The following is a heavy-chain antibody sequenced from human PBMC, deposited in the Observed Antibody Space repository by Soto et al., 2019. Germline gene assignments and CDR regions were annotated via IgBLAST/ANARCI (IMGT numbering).Heavy chain of an antibody. CDR2: IYYSGST. V-gene: IGHV4-31*03. Sequence: QVQLQESGPGLVKPSQTLSLTCTVSGGSISSGGYYWSWIRQHPGKGLEWIGYIYYSGSTYYNPSHKSRVTISVDTSKNPFSLKLSSVTAADTAVYYCAREITYGDYLWFDPWGQGTLVTVSS. D-gene: IGHD4-17*01. CDR1: GGSISSGGYY. J-gene: IGHJ5*02. CDR3: AREITYGDYLWFDP.